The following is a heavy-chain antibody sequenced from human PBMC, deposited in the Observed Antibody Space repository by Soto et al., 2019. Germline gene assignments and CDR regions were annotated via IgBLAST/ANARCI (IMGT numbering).Heavy chain of an antibody. J-gene: IGHJ4*02. D-gene: IGHD2-2*01. Sequence: QVQLVQSGGEVKKPGASVKVSCRASGYTFRTYGITWLRQAPGQGPEWMGWISPSNGNTKYAQSFQDRVTMTTDTPTNTAYMELRSLKSDDPAVYYCARESACPGRSCPWDYWGQGTLVTVSS. CDR2: ISPSNGNT. CDR3: ARESACPGRSCPWDY. CDR1: GYTFRTYG. V-gene: IGHV1-18*01.